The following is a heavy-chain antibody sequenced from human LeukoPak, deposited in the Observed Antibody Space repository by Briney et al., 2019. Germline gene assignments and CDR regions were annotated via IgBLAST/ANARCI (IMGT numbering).Heavy chain of an antibody. J-gene: IGHJ4*02. CDR3: AKIPFSPPILEWLTPYYFDY. Sequence: GGSLRLSCAASGFTFSSYAMSWVRQAPGKGLEWVSAISGSGGSTYYADSVKGRFTISRDNSKNTLYLQMNSLRAEDTAVYYCAKIPFSPPILEWLTPYYFDYWGQGTLVTVSS. V-gene: IGHV3-23*01. CDR2: ISGSGGST. CDR1: GFTFSSYA. D-gene: IGHD3-3*01.